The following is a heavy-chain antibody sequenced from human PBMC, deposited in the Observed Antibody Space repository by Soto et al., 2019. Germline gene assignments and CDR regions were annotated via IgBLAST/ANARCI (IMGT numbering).Heavy chain of an antibody. D-gene: IGHD3-10*01. CDR1: GFTFSSYW. CDR2: IKQDGSEK. CDR3: ARDTDARYVIMGNNWFDS. Sequence: EVQLVESGGGLVQPGGSLRLSCAASGFTFSSYWMSWVRQAPGKGLEWVANIKQDGSEKYYVDSVKGRFTISRDNAKNSLYLQMNSLRAEDAAVYYCARDTDARYVIMGNNWFDSWGQGTLVTVSS. J-gene: IGHJ5*01. V-gene: IGHV3-7*05.